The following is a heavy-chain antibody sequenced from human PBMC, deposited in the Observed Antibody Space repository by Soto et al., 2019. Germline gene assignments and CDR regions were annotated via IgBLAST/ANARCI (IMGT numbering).Heavy chain of an antibody. D-gene: IGHD6-6*01. J-gene: IGHJ4*02. V-gene: IGHV3-23*01. Sequence: EVQLLESGGGLVQPGGSLRLSCAASGFTFSSYAMSWVRQAPGKGLEWVSAISGSGGSTYYADSVKGRFTISRDNSKNALYLQMNSLRAEDTAVYYCAKGNFWYSSSSYYFYYWGQGTLVNVSS. CDR2: ISGSGGST. CDR1: GFTFSSYA. CDR3: AKGNFWYSSSSYYFYY.